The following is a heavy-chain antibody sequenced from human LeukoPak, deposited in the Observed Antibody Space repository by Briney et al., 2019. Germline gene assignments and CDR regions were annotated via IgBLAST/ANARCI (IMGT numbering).Heavy chain of an antibody. CDR1: GFTFSSYE. D-gene: IGHD3-22*01. CDR3: ARGSPYDSSGYYTYDAFDI. V-gene: IGHV3-48*03. J-gene: IGHJ3*02. Sequence: GGSLRLSCAASGFTFSSYEMNWVRQAPGKGLEWVSYISSSGSTIYYADSVKGRFTISRDNGKNSLYLHMNSLRAEDTAVYYCARGSPYDSSGYYTYDAFDIWGQGTMVTVSS. CDR2: ISSSGSTI.